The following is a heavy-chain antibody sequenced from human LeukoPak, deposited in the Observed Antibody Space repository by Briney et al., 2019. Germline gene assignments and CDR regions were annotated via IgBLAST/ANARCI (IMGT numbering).Heavy chain of an antibody. CDR1: GFTFSDYY. CDR2: ISSSGSTI. J-gene: IGHJ4*02. D-gene: IGHD3-10*01. Sequence: GGSLRLSCAASGFTFSDYYMSWIRQAPGKGPEWVSYISSSGSTIYYADSVKGRFTISRDNAKNSLYLQMNSLIGEDTAVYYCARDGSGSYFLDYWGQGTLVTVSS. CDR3: ARDGSGSYFLDY. V-gene: IGHV3-11*01.